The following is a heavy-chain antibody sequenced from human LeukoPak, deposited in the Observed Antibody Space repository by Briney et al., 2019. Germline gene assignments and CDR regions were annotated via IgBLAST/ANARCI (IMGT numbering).Heavy chain of an antibody. J-gene: IGHJ4*02. CDR2: ITPIFGTA. CDR1: GGTFSSYA. Sequence: ASVKVSCKASGGTFSSYAISWVRQAPGQGLEWMGGITPIFGTANYAQKFQGRVTITADESTSTAYMELSSLRSEDTAVYYCAREYNWNDEALNYFDYWGQGTLVTVSS. D-gene: IGHD1-20*01. V-gene: IGHV1-69*01. CDR3: AREYNWNDEALNYFDY.